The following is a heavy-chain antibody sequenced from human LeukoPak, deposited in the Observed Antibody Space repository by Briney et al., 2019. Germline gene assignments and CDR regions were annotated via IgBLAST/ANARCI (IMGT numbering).Heavy chain of an antibody. D-gene: IGHD1-1*01. V-gene: IGHV1-46*01. CDR3: ARDPTGTASRGRYFDY. Sequence: ASVKVSCKASGYTFTSYYMHWVRQAPGQGLEWMGIINPSGGSTSYAQKFQGRVTMTRDTSTSTVYMELSSLRSEDTAVYYRARDPTGTASRGRYFDYWGQGTLVTVSS. CDR1: GYTFTSYY. CDR2: INPSGGST. J-gene: IGHJ4*02.